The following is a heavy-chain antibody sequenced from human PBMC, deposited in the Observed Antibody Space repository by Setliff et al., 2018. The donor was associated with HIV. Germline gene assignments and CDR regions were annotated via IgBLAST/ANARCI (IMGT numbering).Heavy chain of an antibody. Sequence: SETLSLTCTVSGGSISGSSYHWGWIRQTPGKGLEWIGSIYHSGSTYYKPSLKSRVTISVDKAKNQFSLKLTSVTAADTAVYFCARGFGAPYLFSGYMDVWGKGTTVTVSS. D-gene: IGHD1-26*01. CDR2: IYHSGST. CDR1: GGSISGSSYH. V-gene: IGHV4-39*07. J-gene: IGHJ6*03. CDR3: ARGFGAPYLFSGYMDV.